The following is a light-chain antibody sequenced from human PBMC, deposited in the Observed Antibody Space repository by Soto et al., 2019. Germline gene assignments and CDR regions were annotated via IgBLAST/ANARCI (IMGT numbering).Light chain of an antibody. Sequence: DLPMAQSASCLSASVGVNITITCRASQSISSYLTWYQQKKGKAPKVLIYAASTLESGVPSRLSATVYGTEFSLTITSLQNEDFATYYCQQLFDSPSTFGQGTRLEIK. J-gene: IGKJ5*01. CDR1: QSISSY. CDR3: QQLFDSPST. CDR2: AAS. V-gene: IGKV1-9*01.